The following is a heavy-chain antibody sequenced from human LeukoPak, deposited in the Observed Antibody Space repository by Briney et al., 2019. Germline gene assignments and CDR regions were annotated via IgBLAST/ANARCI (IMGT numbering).Heavy chain of an antibody. J-gene: IGHJ4*02. CDR2: IYSGGST. CDR3: ASRGVFTHFDY. V-gene: IGHV3-66*01. Sequence: GGSLRLSCAASGFTVSSNYMSWVRQAPGKGLEWVSVIYSGGSTYYADSVKGRFTISRDDSKNTLYLQMNSLRAEDTAVYYCASRGVFTHFDYWGQGTLVTVSS. D-gene: IGHD6-13*01. CDR1: GFTVSSNY.